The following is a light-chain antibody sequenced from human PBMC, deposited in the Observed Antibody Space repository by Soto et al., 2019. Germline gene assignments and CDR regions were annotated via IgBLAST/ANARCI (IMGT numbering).Light chain of an antibody. CDR1: QSLLNERGYIY. V-gene: IGKV2-28*01. CDR3: MQYHHIPMT. Sequence: DLVMTQSPLFLPVTPGEPASISCRSSQSLLNERGYIYLDWYLQKPGQSPQLLNYLGTNRASGDPPRFSGTVSGTDYTPKISRVEAEDVGVYYCMQYHHIPMTFGGGTKV. CDR2: LGT. J-gene: IGKJ4*01.